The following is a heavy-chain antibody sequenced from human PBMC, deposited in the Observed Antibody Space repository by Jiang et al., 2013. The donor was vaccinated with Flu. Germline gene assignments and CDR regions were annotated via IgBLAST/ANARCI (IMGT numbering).Heavy chain of an antibody. CDR3: ASLPGYGYSVDYYNGMDV. Sequence: SGPGLVKPSQTLSLTCAISGDSVSSNSAAWNWIRQSPSRGLEWLGRTYYRSKWYNDYAVSVKSRITINPDTSKNQFSLQLNSVTPEDTAVHYCASLPGYGYSVDYYNGMDVWGQGTTVTVSS. V-gene: IGHV6-1*01. D-gene: IGHD5-18*01. CDR1: GDSVSSNSAA. J-gene: IGHJ6*02. CDR2: TYYRSKWYN.